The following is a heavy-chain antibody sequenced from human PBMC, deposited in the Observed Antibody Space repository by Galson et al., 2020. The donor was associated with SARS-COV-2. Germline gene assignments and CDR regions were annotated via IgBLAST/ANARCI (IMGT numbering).Heavy chain of an antibody. CDR2: SHHSGKI. D-gene: IGHD3-9*01. CDR3: ARQSIAIELWLEGGDWFDP. V-gene: IGHV4-39*01. CDR1: GGSVTSRSYF. J-gene: IGHJ5*02. Sequence: SETLSLTCIVSGGSVTSRSYFWAWIRQPPGKGLEWIGSSHHSGKISYTTSLRGRVTIPVDTSNNQFPLRLNSVTAADTAVYYCARQSIAIELWLEGGDWFDPWGQGTLVTVSS.